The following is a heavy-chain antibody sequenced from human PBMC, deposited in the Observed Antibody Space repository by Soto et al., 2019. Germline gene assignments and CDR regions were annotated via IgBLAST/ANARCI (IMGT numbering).Heavy chain of an antibody. CDR3: ARSLYCSSTSCYAGQFDP. CDR2: IYYSGST. Sequence: QVQLQESGPGLVKPSETLSRTCPVSGGSISSYYWSWIRQPPGKGLEWIGYIYYSGSTNYNPSLKSRVTISGDTSKNQFALKLSSVPAADTAVYYCARSLYCSSTSCYAGQFDPWGQGTLVTVSS. V-gene: IGHV4-59*08. D-gene: IGHD2-2*01. CDR1: GGSISSYY. J-gene: IGHJ5*02.